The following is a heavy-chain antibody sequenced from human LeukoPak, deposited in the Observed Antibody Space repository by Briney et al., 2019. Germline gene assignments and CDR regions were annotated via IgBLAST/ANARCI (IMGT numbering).Heavy chain of an antibody. V-gene: IGHV4-61*02. CDR2: IYTSGST. Sequence: TLSLTCTVSGGSISSGSYYWSWIRQPAGKGLEWIGRIYTSGSTNYNPSLKSRVTISVDTSKNQFSLKLSSVTAADTAVYYCARSFTDNFFFENWGQGTLVTVSS. J-gene: IGHJ4*02. CDR1: GGSISSGSYY. CDR3: ARSFTDNFFFEN. D-gene: IGHD1-1*01.